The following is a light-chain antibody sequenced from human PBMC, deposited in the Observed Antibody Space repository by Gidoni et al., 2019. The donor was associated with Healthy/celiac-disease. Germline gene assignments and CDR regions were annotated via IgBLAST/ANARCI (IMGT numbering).Light chain of an antibody. V-gene: IGLV2-23*02. CDR1: SSDVGSSNR. CDR2: EVS. J-gene: IGLJ2*01. Sequence: QSALTQPASVPGSPGQPITISCTGTSSDVGSSNRVAWYQQHPGKAPKLMIYEVSKRPSGVSNLSSGSKSGNTASLTISGLQAADEADYYCCSYAGSTPVVFGGGTTLTVL. CDR3: CSYAGSTPVV.